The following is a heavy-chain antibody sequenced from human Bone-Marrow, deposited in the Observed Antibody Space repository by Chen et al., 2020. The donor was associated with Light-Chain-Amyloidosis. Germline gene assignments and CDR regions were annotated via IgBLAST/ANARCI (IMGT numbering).Heavy chain of an antibody. D-gene: IGHD2-2*01. J-gene: IGHJ4*02. CDR3: ARRGDCTTTTCYQFDY. V-gene: IGHV3-30*03. Sequence: QVQLAESGGGVVQPGRSLRLSCAASGLTFSTYGMHWVRQAPGKGLEWVALISYDGSDKYYADSVKGRFTLSRDNSKNTLYLQMNSLRTEDTAVYYCARRGDCTTTTCYQFDYWGQGTLVTVSS. CDR2: ISYDGSDK. CDR1: GLTFSTYG.